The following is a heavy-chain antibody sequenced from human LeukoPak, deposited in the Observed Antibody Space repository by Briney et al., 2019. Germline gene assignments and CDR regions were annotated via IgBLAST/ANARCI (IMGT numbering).Heavy chain of an antibody. J-gene: IGHJ5*02. CDR2: IYYSGST. CDR1: DVSISSYY. D-gene: IGHD2-2*01. Sequence: ASETLSLTCTVSDVSISSYYWSWIRQPPGKGLEWIGYIYYSGSTKYNPSLKSRVTISVDTSKNQFSLKLSSVTAADTAVYYCATVIPAATYNWFDPWGQGTLVTVSS. V-gene: IGHV4-59*01. CDR3: ATVIPAATYNWFDP.